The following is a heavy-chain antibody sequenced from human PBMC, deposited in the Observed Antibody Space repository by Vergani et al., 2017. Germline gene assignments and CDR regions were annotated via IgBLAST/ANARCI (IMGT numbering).Heavy chain of an antibody. Sequence: QVQLVESGGGVVQPGTSLRLSCAASGFTFSSYGMHWVRQAPGKGLEWVAVISYDGNNKYFADSVKGRFTISRDNSKNTLYLQMNSLRTEDTAVYYCAKDRRAAIPSYFDYWGQGTLVTVSS. CDR3: AKDRRAAIPSYFDY. D-gene: IGHD2-2*01. J-gene: IGHJ4*02. CDR1: GFTFSSYG. CDR2: ISYDGNNK. V-gene: IGHV3-30*18.